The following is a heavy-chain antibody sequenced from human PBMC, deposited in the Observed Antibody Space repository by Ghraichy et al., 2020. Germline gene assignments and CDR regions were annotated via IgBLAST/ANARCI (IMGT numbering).Heavy chain of an antibody. CDR3: ANEGDF. J-gene: IGHJ4*02. V-gene: IGHV3-33*06. CDR2: IWYDGSKK. CDR1: GFSFSNKG. Sequence: GGSLRLSCATSGFSFSNKGMHWFRQAPGKGLEWVAVIWYDGSKKYYADSVKGRFAISRDNSQDTLFLDMNNLRAEDTATYFCANEGDFWGQGALVTVSS.